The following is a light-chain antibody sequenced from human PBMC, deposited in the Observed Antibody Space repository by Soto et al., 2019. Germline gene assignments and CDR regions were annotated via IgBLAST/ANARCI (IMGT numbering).Light chain of an antibody. CDR1: RSISNY. CDR3: QQSYTAPFT. CDR2: GAS. J-gene: IGKJ3*01. Sequence: DIQMTQSPSSLSASVGDTVTIACRASRSISNYLNWYQQKPGRAPNLLISGASTLQRGVPSRFSGSGSGTTFTLTITSLHPDDFAIYFCQQSYTAPFTFGPGTKVEIK. V-gene: IGKV1-39*01.